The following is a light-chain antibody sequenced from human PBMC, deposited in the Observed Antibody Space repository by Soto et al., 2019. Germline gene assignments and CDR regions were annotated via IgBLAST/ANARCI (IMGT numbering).Light chain of an antibody. CDR1: SSDVGGYNF. J-gene: IGLJ1*01. CDR3: SSHAGSNNYV. V-gene: IGLV2-8*01. Sequence: QSALTQPASVSGSPGQSITISCTGTSSDVGGYNFVSWYQQHPGEAPKLMIYEVSKRPSGVPDRFSGSKSGNTASLTVSGLQAEDEADYYCSSHAGSNNYVFGTGTKVTVL. CDR2: EVS.